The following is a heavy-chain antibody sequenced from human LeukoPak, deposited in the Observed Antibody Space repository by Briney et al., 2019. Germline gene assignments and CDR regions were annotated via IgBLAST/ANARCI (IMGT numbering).Heavy chain of an antibody. J-gene: IGHJ3*02. D-gene: IGHD4-11*01. Sequence: GGSLRLSCAASGFTFSSYSMNWVRQAPGKGLEWVSYISSSSSTIYYADSVKGRFTISRDNAKNSLYLQMNGLRAEDTAVYYCARDRYSNYGPGPFDIWGQGTMVTVSS. V-gene: IGHV3-48*01. CDR3: ARDRYSNYGPGPFDI. CDR1: GFTFSSYS. CDR2: ISSSSSTI.